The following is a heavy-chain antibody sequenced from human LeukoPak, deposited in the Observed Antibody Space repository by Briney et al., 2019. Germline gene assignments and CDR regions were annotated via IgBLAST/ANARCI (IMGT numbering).Heavy chain of an antibody. Sequence: GASVKVSCKASGYTFTSHGISWVRQAPGQGLEWMGWMSAYNGNTNYAQKLHGRVTMTTDTFTNTAYVELRSLRSDDTAVYYCARRTYSRSSSIFDNWGQGTLVTVSS. CDR3: ARRTYSRSSSIFDN. CDR2: MSAYNGNT. D-gene: IGHD6-6*01. V-gene: IGHV1-18*01. J-gene: IGHJ4*02. CDR1: GYTFTSHG.